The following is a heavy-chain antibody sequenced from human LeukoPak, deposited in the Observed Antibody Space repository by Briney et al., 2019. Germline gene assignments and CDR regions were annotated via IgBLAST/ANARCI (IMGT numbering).Heavy chain of an antibody. Sequence: PGGSLRLSCAASGFTFSTNWMTWVRQAPGKGLEWVANIKEDGSQKYYVDSVKGRFTISRDNAKNSLYLQMNNLRAEDTAVYYCVRFSRNLDNWGQGTQVTVSS. D-gene: IGHD1-14*01. J-gene: IGHJ4*02. CDR1: GFTFSTNW. CDR2: IKEDGSQK. V-gene: IGHV3-7*01. CDR3: VRFSRNLDN.